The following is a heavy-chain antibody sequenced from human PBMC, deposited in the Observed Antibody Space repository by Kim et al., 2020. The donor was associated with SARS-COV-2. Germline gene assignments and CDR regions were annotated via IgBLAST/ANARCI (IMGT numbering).Heavy chain of an antibody. D-gene: IGHD2-21*02. CDR1: GFTFVDYG. Sequence: GGSLRLSCAASGFTFVDYGMSWVRKVPGQGLEWVSSINGNGGTTTYADSLKGRFTISRENAENSLNLQMNSLRAEDTAWYYRARGLPDVYCGGDCYSKYFQHWGQGTLVTVSS. CDR2: INGNGGTT. CDR3: ARGLPDVYCGGDCYSKYFQH. V-gene: IGHV3-20*04. J-gene: IGHJ1*01.